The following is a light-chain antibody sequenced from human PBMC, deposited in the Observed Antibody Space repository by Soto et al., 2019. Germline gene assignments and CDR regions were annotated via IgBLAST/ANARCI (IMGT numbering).Light chain of an antibody. Sequence: QSALTQPASVSGSPGQSITISCTGTSSDVGTYNYVSWYQQHPGKAPKVMIYEVTYRPSGVSNRFSGSKSGNTASLTISGLQAEDEAESYCSSYTGSSTIYVLGNGTKATVL. V-gene: IGLV2-14*01. CDR1: SSDVGTYNY. CDR2: EVT. J-gene: IGLJ1*01. CDR3: SSYTGSSTIYV.